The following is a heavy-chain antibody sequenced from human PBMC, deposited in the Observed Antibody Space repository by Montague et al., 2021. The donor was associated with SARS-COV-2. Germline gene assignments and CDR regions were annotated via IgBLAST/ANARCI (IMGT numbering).Heavy chain of an antibody. Sequence: SETLSLTCTVSGDSVSHDFWTWIRQPPGKGLEWIGYVYYSRSSSYNPSLRGRVSIAVDTSKNQFSLGLSTVTAADTAIYYCVRDPAPSGSGTFYDYWGQGTLVAVSP. V-gene: IGHV4-59*02. CDR3: VRDPAPSGSGTFYDY. D-gene: IGHD1-26*01. J-gene: IGHJ4*02. CDR2: VYYSRSS. CDR1: GDSVSHDF.